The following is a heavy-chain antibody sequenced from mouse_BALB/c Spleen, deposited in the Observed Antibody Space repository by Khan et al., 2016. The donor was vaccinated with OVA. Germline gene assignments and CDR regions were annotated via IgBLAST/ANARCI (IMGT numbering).Heavy chain of an antibody. CDR1: GYTFTDYA. D-gene: IGHD2-2*01. Sequence: QMQLEESGPELVRPGESVKISCKGSGYTFTDYAMHWVKQSHAKSLEWIGVISIYYDNTNYNQKFKGKATMTVDKSSSTAYMELARLTSEDSAIYYVARGGQWLRRGGGNSDYWGQGTTLTVSS. J-gene: IGHJ2*01. CDR3: ARGGQWLRRGGGNSDY. CDR2: ISIYYDNT. V-gene: IGHV1S137*01.